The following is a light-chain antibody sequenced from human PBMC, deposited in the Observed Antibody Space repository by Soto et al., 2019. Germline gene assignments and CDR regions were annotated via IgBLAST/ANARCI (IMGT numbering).Light chain of an antibody. CDR1: TGAVTASHY. J-gene: IGLJ7*01. V-gene: IGLV7-46*01. CDR3: LLFYSDHRV. Sequence: QAVVTQEPSLTVSPGGTVTLTCDSSTGAVTASHYPFWFQQKPGQAPRTLIFDTSDKSSWTPARFSGSLLGGKAALTLSGAQPEDEAEYYCLLFYSDHRVFGGGTQLTVL. CDR2: DTS.